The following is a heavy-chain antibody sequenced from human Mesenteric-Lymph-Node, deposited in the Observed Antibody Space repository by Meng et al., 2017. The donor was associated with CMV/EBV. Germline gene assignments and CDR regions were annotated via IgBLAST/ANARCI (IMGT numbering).Heavy chain of an antibody. CDR1: GFPFSNYW. CDR2: INHDGSA. D-gene: IGHD2-21*01. Sequence: GGSLRLSCGASGFPFSNYWMHWVRQAPGKGLEWISRINHDGSAIYGDSVRGRFTISRDNAKNMVFLQVNSLRAEEDTAVYYCARGRHKYCGGDCSDAFDIWGQGTMVTVSS. J-gene: IGHJ3*02. CDR3: ARGRHKYCGGDCSDAFDI. V-gene: IGHV3-74*01.